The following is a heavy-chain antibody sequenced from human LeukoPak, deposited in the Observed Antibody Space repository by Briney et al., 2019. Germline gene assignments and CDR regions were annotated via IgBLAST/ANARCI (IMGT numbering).Heavy chain of an antibody. CDR3: ARENYCTNGVCWAFDP. V-gene: IGHV4-39*07. Sequence: SETPSLTCNVSGGSISSSDYYWGWIRPPPGKGLEGIGNIYYTGSTSYNSSLKSRVTISIDTSKNQFSLQLSSVTAADTAVYFCARENYCTNGVCWAFDPWGQGTLVTVSS. CDR1: GGSISSSDYY. D-gene: IGHD2-8*01. CDR2: IYYTGST. J-gene: IGHJ5*02.